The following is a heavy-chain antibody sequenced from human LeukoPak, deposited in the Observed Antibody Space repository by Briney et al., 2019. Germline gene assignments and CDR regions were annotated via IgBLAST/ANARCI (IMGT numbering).Heavy chain of an antibody. J-gene: IGHJ4*02. Sequence: SQTLSLTCAISGDSVSSNSAAWNWIRQSPSRGLEWLGRTYYRSNKLYNNYAVSVKSRITVNPDTSKNQFSLQLSSVTPEDTAVYYCAREQPRPTGFDYWSQGTLVTVSS. CDR1: GDSVSSNSAA. CDR2: TYYRSNKLYN. V-gene: IGHV6-1*01. CDR3: AREQPRPTGFDY. D-gene: IGHD6-13*01.